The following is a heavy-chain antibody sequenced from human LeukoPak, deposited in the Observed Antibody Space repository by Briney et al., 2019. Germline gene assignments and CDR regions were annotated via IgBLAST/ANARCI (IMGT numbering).Heavy chain of an antibody. V-gene: IGHV3-9*01. CDR3: AKGTSSSTSSPFDY. CDR2: ISWNSGSI. D-gene: IGHD2-2*01. J-gene: IGHJ4*02. CDR1: GFTFDDYA. Sequence: PGRSLRLSCAASGFTFDDYAMHWVRQAPGKGLEWVSGISWNSGSIGYADSVKGRFTISRDNAKNSLYLQMNSLRAEDTALYYWAKGTSSSTSSPFDYWGQGTLVTVSS.